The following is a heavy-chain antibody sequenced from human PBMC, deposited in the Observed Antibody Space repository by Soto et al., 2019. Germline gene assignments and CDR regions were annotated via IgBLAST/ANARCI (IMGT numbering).Heavy chain of an antibody. CDR2: ISYDGSNN. D-gene: IGHD4-17*01. CDR3: AKWRGLTTVTLIDY. J-gene: IGHJ4*02. V-gene: IGHV3-30*18. Sequence: QVQVVESGGGVVQPGRSLRLSCAASGFTFSLYGMHWVRQAPGKGLEWVAVISYDGSNNYYADSVKGRFTISRDNSKNTLYLQMNSLRAEDTAVYYCAKWRGLTTVTLIDYWGQGTLVIVSS. CDR1: GFTFSLYG.